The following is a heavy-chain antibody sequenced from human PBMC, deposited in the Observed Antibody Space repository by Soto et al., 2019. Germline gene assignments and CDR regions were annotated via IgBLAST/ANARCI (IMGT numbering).Heavy chain of an antibody. D-gene: IGHD6-13*01. CDR1: GFTFSNFA. Sequence: QVQLVESGGGVVQPGGSLRLSCAASGFTFSNFAMHWVRQAPGKGLEWVAATSFDGKNKDYADSVKCRFTISRDNSKKTLFLQMNSLRPEDTAVYYCARERAIAATGIFYSWGQGTLVTVSS. CDR2: TSFDGKNK. V-gene: IGHV3-30*04. J-gene: IGHJ5*01. CDR3: ARERAIAATGIFYS.